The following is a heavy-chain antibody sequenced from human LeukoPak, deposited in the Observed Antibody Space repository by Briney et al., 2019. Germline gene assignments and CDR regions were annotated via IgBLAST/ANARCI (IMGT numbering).Heavy chain of an antibody. D-gene: IGHD3-10*01. J-gene: IGHJ4*02. CDR1: GRSFSVYY. Sequence: SETLSLTCAVYGRSFSVYYWSWIRQPPGKGLECIVEINHIGSTNYNTSLKSRVTISVDTPKNQFSLKLSSVTAADTAVYYCARGRRPDYYGSGSYYNQYYFDYWGQGTLVTVSS. CDR2: INHIGST. CDR3: ARGRRPDYYGSGSYYNQYYFDY. V-gene: IGHV4-34*01.